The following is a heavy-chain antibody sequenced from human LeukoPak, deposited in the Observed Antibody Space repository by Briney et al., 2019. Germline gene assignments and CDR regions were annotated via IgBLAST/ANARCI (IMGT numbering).Heavy chain of an antibody. CDR3: ARRVSSWYWYFDL. J-gene: IGHJ2*01. D-gene: IGHD6-13*01. CDR1: GGSFSGYY. V-gene: IGHV4-34*01. CDR2: INHSGST. Sequence: TSETLSLTCAVYGGSFSGYYWSWIRQPPGKGLEWIGEINHSGSTNYNPSLKSRVTISVDTSKNQFSLKLSSVTAADTAVYYCARRVSSWYWYFDLWGRGTLVTVSS.